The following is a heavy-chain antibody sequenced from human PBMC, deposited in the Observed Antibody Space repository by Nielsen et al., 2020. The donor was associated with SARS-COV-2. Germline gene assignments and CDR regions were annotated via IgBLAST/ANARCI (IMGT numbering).Heavy chain of an antibody. Sequence: SETLSLTCAVYGESFSGYYWSWIRQPPGKGLEWIGYIYYSGSTNYNPSLKSRVTISVDTSKNQFSLKLSSVTAADTAVYYCASYYYDSSGYNYGMDVWGQGTTVTVSS. CDR2: IYYSGST. CDR1: GESFSGYY. CDR3: ASYYYDSSGYNYGMDV. D-gene: IGHD3-22*01. V-gene: IGHV4-59*12. J-gene: IGHJ6*02.